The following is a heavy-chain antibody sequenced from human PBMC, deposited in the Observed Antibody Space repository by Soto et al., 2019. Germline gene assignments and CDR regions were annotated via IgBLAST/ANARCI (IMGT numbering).Heavy chain of an antibody. V-gene: IGHV2-5*02. CDR1: GFSLSTSGVG. D-gene: IGHD7-27*01. Sequence: QITLKESGPTLVKPTQTLTPTCTFSGFSLSTSGVGVGWIRQPPGKALEWLAFLYWDDDKRYSPSLKSRLTIPKDTSKNQVLPKMTNLDPVDPTNYYRARTGVNWGTRGLVDYWGQGNLVTVAS. CDR2: LYWDDDK. CDR3: ARTGVNWGTRGLVDY. J-gene: IGHJ4*02.